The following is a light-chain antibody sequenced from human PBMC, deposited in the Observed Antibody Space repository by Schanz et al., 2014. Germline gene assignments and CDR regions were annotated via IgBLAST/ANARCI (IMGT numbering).Light chain of an antibody. CDR3: QQRANWPLT. CDR1: QSVSSNY. J-gene: IGKJ4*01. V-gene: IGKV3D-20*02. Sequence: EIVLTQSPGTLSLSPGERATLSCRASQSVSSNYLAWYQQKPGQAPRLLIYGASSRATGIPDRFSGSGSGTDFTLTISRLEPEDFAVYYCQQRANWPLTFGGGTKVEMK. CDR2: GAS.